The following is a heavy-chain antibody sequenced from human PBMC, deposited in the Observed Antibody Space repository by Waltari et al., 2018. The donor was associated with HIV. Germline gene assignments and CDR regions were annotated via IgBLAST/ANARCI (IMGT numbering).Heavy chain of an antibody. J-gene: IGHJ4*02. Sequence: TWAVYGGSFSGYYWTWIRQPPRKGLEWIGEINHSGSTNYKPPLKSRVTISVDTSKNQFSLKLSSVTAADTAVYYCARRGFRVCSSTTCLDYWGQGTLVTVSS. V-gene: IGHV4-34*01. CDR2: INHSGST. CDR1: GGSFSGYY. CDR3: ARRGFRVCSSTTCLDY. D-gene: IGHD2-2*01.